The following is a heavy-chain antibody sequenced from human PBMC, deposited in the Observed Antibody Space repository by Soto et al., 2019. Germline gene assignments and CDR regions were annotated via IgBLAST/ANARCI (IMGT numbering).Heavy chain of an antibody. CDR2: ISDSGDRT. V-gene: IGHV3-23*01. D-gene: IGHD3-10*01. CDR1: GFTFSSYF. Sequence: GGSLRLSCAASGFTFSSYFMGWVRQAPGKGLQWVSGISDSGDRTYNAESVKGRFTISRDNSENILYLQMNNVRAEDAAVYYCVKGHYLYGSGTMYYFDYWGQGTLVTVSS. CDR3: VKGHYLYGSGTMYYFDY. J-gene: IGHJ4*02.